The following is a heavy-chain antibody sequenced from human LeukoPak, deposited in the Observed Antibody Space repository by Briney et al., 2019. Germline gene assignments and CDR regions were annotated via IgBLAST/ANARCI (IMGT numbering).Heavy chain of an antibody. D-gene: IGHD6-19*01. CDR1: GYTFTGYY. V-gene: IGHV1-2*02. CDR2: INPNSGGT. Sequence: ASVKVSRKASGYTFTGYYMHWVRQAPGQGLEWMGWINPNSGGTNYAQKFQGRVTMTRDTSISTAYMELSRLRSDDTAVYYCARAVAGTPGGYYYYMDVWGKGTTVTVSS. CDR3: ARAVAGTPGGYYYYMDV. J-gene: IGHJ6*03.